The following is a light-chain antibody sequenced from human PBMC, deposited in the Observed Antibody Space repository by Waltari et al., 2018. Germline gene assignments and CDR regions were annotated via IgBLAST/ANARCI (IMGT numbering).Light chain of an antibody. J-gene: IGKJ4*01. Sequence: DIQMTQSPSSLSASVGDKVTITCQASLDIRDDLNWYQQKRGKAPKLLIYGASNLETGVSSRFSGGRSGTDFIFSINNVQPEDIGTYYCQQYHGLPLTFGGGTTVEI. CDR1: LDIRDD. CDR3: QQYHGLPLT. CDR2: GAS. V-gene: IGKV1-33*01.